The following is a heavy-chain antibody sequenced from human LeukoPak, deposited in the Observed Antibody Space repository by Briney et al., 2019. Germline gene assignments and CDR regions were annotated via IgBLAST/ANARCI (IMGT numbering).Heavy chain of an antibody. J-gene: IGHJ4*02. D-gene: IGHD2-15*01. V-gene: IGHV3-7*01. CDR1: GFTFSNYW. Sequence: GGSLRLSCAASGFTFSNYWMSWVRQAPGTGLEWVANIKQDGSEKSYVGSVTGRFTISRDNAKNSLYMQMNSLRAEDTAVYYCVRQRRYCSGDSCYQRTFDYWGQGTLVTVSS. CDR2: IKQDGSEK. CDR3: VRQRRYCSGDSCYQRTFDY.